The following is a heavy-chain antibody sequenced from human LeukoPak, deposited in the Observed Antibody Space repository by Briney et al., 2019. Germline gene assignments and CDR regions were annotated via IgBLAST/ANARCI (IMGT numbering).Heavy chain of an antibody. CDR3: ARDGENHYYDY. V-gene: IGHV3-66*01. J-gene: IGHJ4*02. CDR1: GFTVSSNH. CDR2: IYSGGAI. Sequence: PGGSLRLSCAASGFTVSSNHMSWVRQAPGKGLEWVSIIYSGGAIYHADSVKGRFTISRDNSKNTVYLEMNSLRAEDTAVYYCARDGENHYYDYWGQGTLVTVST. D-gene: IGHD7-27*01.